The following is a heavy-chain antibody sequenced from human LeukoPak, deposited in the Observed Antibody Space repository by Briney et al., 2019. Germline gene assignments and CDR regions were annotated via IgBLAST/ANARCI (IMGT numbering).Heavy chain of an antibody. CDR1: GFTFSTYW. J-gene: IGHJ6*02. D-gene: IGHD2/OR15-2a*01. Sequence: PGGSLRLSCAASGFTFSTYWMSWVRQAPGKGLEWVANINQDESEKYYVDSVKGRFTISRDNAKNSLYLQMNSLRAEDTAVYYCARVRVSSYYGMDTWGQGATVTVS. V-gene: IGHV3-7*05. CDR2: INQDESEK. CDR3: ARVRVSSYYGMDT.